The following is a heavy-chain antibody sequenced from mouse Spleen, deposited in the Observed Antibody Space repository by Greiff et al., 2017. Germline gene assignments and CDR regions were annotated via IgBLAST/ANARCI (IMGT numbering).Heavy chain of an antibody. CDR2: IDPSDSYT. CDR3: ARDYGSRYAWFAY. V-gene: IGHV1-59*01. CDR1: GYTFTSYW. D-gene: IGHD1-1*01. Sequence: QVQLQQPGAELVRPGTSVKLSCKASGYTFTSYWMHWVKQRPGQGLEWIGVIDPSDSYTNYNQKFKGKATLTVDTSSSTAYMQLSSLTSEDSEDDYCARDYGSRYAWFAYWGQGTLVTVSA. J-gene: IGHJ3*01.